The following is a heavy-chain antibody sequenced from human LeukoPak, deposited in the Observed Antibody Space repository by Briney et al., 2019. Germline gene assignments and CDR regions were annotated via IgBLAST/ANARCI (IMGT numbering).Heavy chain of an antibody. CDR1: GGTFSSYA. CDR2: IIPIFGTA. V-gene: IGHV1-69*05. CDR3: ARGSHYYDSSGYFDY. J-gene: IGHJ4*02. D-gene: IGHD3-22*01. Sequence: SVKVSCKASGGTFSSYAVSWVRQAPGQGLEWMGGIIPIFGTANYAQKFQGRVTITTDESTSTAYMELSSLRSEDTAVYYCARGSHYYDSSGYFDYWGQGTLVTVSS.